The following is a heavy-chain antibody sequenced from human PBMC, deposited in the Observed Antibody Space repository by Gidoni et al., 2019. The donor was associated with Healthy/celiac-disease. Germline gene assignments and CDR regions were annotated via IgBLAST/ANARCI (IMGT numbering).Heavy chain of an antibody. CDR3: ARDRRYIPSVGATRGFDY. Sequence: QVQLVESGGGVVQPGRSLRLSCAASGFTFSSYGMHWVRQAPGKGLEWVAVIWYDGSNKYYADSVKGRFTISRDNSKNTLYLQMNSLRAEDTAVYYCARDRRYIPSVGATRGFDYWGQGTLVTVSS. V-gene: IGHV3-33*01. J-gene: IGHJ4*02. CDR1: GFTFSSYG. D-gene: IGHD1-26*01. CDR2: IWYDGSNK.